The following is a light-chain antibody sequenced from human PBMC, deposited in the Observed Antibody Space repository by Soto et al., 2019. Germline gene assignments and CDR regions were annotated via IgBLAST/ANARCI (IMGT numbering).Light chain of an antibody. CDR2: YDS. CDR1: NIGSKS. Sequence: SYELTQPPSVSVAPGKTARITCGGNNIGSKSVHWYQQKPGQAPVLVIYYDSDRPSGIPERFSGSNSGNTAPLTISRVEAGDEADYYCQVWDSSSEVVFGGGTKVTVL. CDR3: QVWDSSSEVV. J-gene: IGLJ2*01. V-gene: IGLV3-21*04.